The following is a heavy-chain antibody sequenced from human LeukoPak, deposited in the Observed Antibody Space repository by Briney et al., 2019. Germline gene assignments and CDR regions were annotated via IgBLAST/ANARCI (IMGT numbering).Heavy chain of an antibody. J-gene: IGHJ5*02. CDR2: IYYSRST. V-gene: IGHV4-39*07. Sequence: ASETLSLTCTVSGGSISSSSYYWGWIRQPPGKGLEWIGSIYYSRSTYYNPSLKSRVTISVDTSKNQYSLKLSCVTAADTAVYYCARETRSGGSLLRGNWFDPWGQGTLVTVSS. CDR3: ARETRSGGSLLRGNWFDP. D-gene: IGHD2-15*01. CDR1: GGSISSSSYY.